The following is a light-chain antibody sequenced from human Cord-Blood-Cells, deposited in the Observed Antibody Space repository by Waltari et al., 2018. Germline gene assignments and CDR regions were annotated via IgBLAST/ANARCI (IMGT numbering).Light chain of an antibody. V-gene: IGLV2-23*02. CDR3: CSYAGSSPYV. J-gene: IGLJ1*01. CDR2: EVS. CDR1: SSDVGRYNL. Sequence: QSALTQPASVSGSPGQSITISCTGTSSDVGRYNLVSWYQQHPGKAPKRMIYEVSKLPSGVSNRFSGSKSGNTASLTISGLQAEDEADYYCCSYAGSSPYVFGTGTKVTVL.